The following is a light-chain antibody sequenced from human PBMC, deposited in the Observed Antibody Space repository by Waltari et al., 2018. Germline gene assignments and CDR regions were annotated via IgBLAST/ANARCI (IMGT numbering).Light chain of an antibody. CDR2: DSS. J-gene: IGKJ2*01. CDR3: HQYVSSPRT. V-gene: IGKV3-20*01. Sequence: EIVLTQSPCTLSLSPGETATLSCRASQIVASSYFAWSQHKPGQPPTLLIYDSSIRATGVADRFSGTGSGTDFTLTISRLEPEDFAVYHCHQYVSSPRTFGQGAKLEIK. CDR1: QIVASSY.